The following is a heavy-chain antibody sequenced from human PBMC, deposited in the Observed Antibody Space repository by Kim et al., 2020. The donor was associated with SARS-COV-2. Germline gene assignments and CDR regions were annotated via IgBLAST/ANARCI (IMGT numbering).Heavy chain of an antibody. V-gene: IGHV1-46*01. J-gene: IGHJ4*02. D-gene: IGHD3-22*01. CDR1: GYTFTSYY. CDR3: ARVGPSYYYDSSGADLDY. CDR2: INPSGGST. Sequence: ASVKVSCKASGYTFTSYYMHWVRQAPGQGLEWMGIINPSGGSTSYAQKFQGRVTMTRDTSTSTVYMELSSLRSEDTAVYYCARVGPSYYYDSSGADLDYWGQGTLVTVSS.